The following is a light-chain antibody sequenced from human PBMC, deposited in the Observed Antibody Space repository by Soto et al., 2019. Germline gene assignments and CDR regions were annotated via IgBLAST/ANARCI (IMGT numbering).Light chain of an antibody. J-gene: IGKJ4*01. CDR1: QGICNF. CDR3: QKCKTAPFT. CDR2: AAS. V-gene: IGKV1-27*01. Sequence: DIPMTQSPSSLSAFVGDRVTITCRASQGICNFLAWYQQKPGKVPKLLIYAASTLQSGVPSRFSGSGSGTDFTLTISSLQPEDVATYYCQKCKTAPFTFSGGTKVEIK.